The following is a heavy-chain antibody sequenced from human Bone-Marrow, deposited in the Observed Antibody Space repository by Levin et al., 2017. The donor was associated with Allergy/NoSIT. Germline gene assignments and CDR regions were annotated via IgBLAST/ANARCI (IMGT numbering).Heavy chain of an antibody. CDR3: AKKVGANGWTPIDY. CDR1: GFRFSSNA. CDR2: ISASGQLT. V-gene: IGHV3-23*01. J-gene: IGHJ4*02. D-gene: IGHD3-16*01. Sequence: TGGSLRLSCAASGFRFSSNALSWVRQVPGKGLEWVSSISASGQLTYYTDSVRGRFTTSRDNSKNTMFLQMNSLRGEDTALYYCAKKVGANGWTPIDYWGQGTQVTVSS.